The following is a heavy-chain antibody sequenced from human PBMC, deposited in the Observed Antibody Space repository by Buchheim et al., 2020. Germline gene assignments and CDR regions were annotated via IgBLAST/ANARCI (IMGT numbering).Heavy chain of an antibody. CDR2: INHSGST. Sequence: QVQLQQWGAGLLKPSETLSLTCAVYGGSFSGYYWSWIRQPPGKGLEWIGEINHSGSTNYNPSLQSRVTISVDTSKNQFSLKLSSVTAADTAVYYCARGLATADYYDRGGDYWGQGTL. CDR1: GGSFSGYY. J-gene: IGHJ4*02. CDR3: ARGLATADYYDRGGDY. V-gene: IGHV4-34*01. D-gene: IGHD3-22*01.